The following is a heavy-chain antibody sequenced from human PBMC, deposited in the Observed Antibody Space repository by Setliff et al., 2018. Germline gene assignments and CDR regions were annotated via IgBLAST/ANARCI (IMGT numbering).Heavy chain of an antibody. CDR3: ARDSGQSRNYNFWSGQLDY. CDR2: VYYTGDT. J-gene: IGHJ4*02. Sequence: SETLSLTCTVSGGSISSYYWSWIRQPPGKELEWMAYVYYTGDTYYNPSLKSRISISIDTSKNQFSLNLISVTAAATAVYYCARDSGQSRNYNFWSGQLDYWGQGTLVTVSS. D-gene: IGHD3-3*01. V-gene: IGHV4-59*01. CDR1: GGSISSYY.